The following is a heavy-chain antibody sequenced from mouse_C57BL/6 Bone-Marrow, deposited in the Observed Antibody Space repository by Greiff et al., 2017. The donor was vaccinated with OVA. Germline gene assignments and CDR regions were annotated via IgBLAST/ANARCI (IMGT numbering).Heavy chain of an antibody. CDR2: IYPGNSDT. CDR1: GYTFNSYW. CDR3: TRNGEDYCGSSSCFDY. D-gene: IGHD1-1*01. J-gene: IGHJ2*01. Sequence: VQLQQSGTVLARPGASVKMSCKTSGYTFNSYWMHWVKQRPGQGLEWIGAIYPGNSDTNYNQKFKGKATLTAVTSASTAYLELSSLTNEDSAVYYGTRNGEDYCGSSSCFDYWGQGTTLTVSS. V-gene: IGHV1-5*01.